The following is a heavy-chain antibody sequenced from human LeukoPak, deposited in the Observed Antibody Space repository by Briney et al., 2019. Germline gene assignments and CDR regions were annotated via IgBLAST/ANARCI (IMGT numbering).Heavy chain of an antibody. J-gene: IGHJ4*02. CDR2: IYYSGST. CDR1: GGSISSGSYY. Sequence: SETLSLTCTVSGGSISSGSYYWSWIRQPAGKGLEWIGYIYYSGSTNYNPSLKSRVTISVDTSKNQFSLKLSSVTAADTAVYYCARGWFGEFDYWGQGTLVTVSS. CDR3: ARGWFGEFDY. V-gene: IGHV4-61*10. D-gene: IGHD3-10*01.